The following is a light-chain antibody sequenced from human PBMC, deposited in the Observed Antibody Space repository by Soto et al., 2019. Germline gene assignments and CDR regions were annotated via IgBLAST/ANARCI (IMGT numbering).Light chain of an antibody. CDR1: QSIDRW. Sequence: IQMTQPPSTLSASVGDRLTITCRASQSIDRWLAWYQQKAGKAPELLIYDASSLESGVPTRFSGSGSGTEFTLTISSLQPEDFATYYCLLDYAYFWAFGQGTKV. CDR2: DAS. V-gene: IGKV1-5*01. J-gene: IGKJ1*01. CDR3: LLDYAYFWA.